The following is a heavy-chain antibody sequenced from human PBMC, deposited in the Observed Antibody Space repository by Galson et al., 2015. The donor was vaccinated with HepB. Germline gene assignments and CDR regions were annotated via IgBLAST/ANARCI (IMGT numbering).Heavy chain of an antibody. J-gene: IGHJ4*02. D-gene: IGHD2-15*01. CDR1: GGSISSGGYY. Sequence: LSLTCTVSGGSISSGGYYWSWIRQHPGKGLEWIGYIYYSGSTYYNPSLKSRVTISVDTSKNQFSLKLSSVTAADTAVYYCARDQYGWDSYCSGGSCYFALWGQGTLVTVSS. CDR3: ARDQYGWDSYCSGGSCYFAL. CDR2: IYYSGST. V-gene: IGHV4-31*03.